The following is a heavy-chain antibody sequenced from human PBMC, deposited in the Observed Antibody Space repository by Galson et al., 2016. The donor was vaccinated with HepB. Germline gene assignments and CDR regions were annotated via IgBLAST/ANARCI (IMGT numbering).Heavy chain of an antibody. CDR2: IYFSGTT. D-gene: IGHD7-27*01. J-gene: IGHJ4*02. CDR3: VRESWGSTDHLDY. CDR1: DASLSRGDYY. V-gene: IGHV4-30-4*01. Sequence: TLSLTCTVSDASLSRGDYYWSWIRQPPGKGLEWIGYIYFSGTTFYNPSLKGQFSISIDTFRNQFSLTLSSVTAADTAVYYCVRESWGSTDHLDYWGQGILVTVSS.